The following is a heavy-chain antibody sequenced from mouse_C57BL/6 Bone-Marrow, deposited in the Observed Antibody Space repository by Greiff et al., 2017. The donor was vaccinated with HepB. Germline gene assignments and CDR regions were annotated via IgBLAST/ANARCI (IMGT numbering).Heavy chain of an antibody. CDR2: ISDGGSYT. D-gene: IGHD1-1*01. CDR1: GFTFSSYA. CDR3: ASLTYYFDY. J-gene: IGHJ2*01. V-gene: IGHV5-4*01. Sequence: HLVESGGGLVKPGGSLKLSCAASGFTFSSYAMSWVRQTPEKRLEWVATISDGGSYTYYPDNVKGRFTISRDNAKNNLYLQMSHLKSEDTAMYYCASLTYYFDYWGPGTTLTVSS.